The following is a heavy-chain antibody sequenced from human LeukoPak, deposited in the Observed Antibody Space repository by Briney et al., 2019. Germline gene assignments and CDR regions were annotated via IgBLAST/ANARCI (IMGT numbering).Heavy chain of an antibody. J-gene: IGHJ6*02. D-gene: IGHD3-22*01. CDR3: AKDWVNYYGSSGSYYGMDV. V-gene: IGHV3-23*01. CDR1: GFTFSSYA. Sequence: GGSLRLSCAASGFTFSSYAMSWVRQAPGKGLEWVSAISGSGGSTYYADSVKGRFTISRDNSKNTLYLQMNSLRAEDTAVYYCAKDWVNYYGSSGSYYGMDVWGQGTTVTVSS. CDR2: ISGSGGST.